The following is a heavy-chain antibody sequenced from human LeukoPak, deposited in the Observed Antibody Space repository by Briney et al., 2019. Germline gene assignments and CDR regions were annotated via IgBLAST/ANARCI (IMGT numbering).Heavy chain of an antibody. CDR2: IKEDESEK. CDR3: ARVQIYGSRSYCRALDY. Sequence: PGGSLRLSCAASEFTFSSYWMTWVRQAPGKGLEWVANIKEDESEKYYVDSVKGRFTISRDNAKNSLYLQMNSLRAEDTAVYYCARVQIYGSRSYCRALDYWGQGTLVTVSS. J-gene: IGHJ4*02. D-gene: IGHD3-10*01. V-gene: IGHV3-7*01. CDR1: EFTFSSYW.